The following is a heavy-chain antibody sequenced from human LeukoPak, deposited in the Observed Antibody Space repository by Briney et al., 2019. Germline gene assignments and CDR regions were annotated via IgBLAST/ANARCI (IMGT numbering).Heavy chain of an antibody. CDR3: ARRRSPGGDRNFDY. J-gene: IGHJ4*02. D-gene: IGHD2-21*02. CDR2: INHSGST. CDR1: GGSFSGYY. Sequence: SETLSLTCAVYGGSFSGYYWSWIRQPPGKGLEWIGEINHSGSTNYNPSLKSRVTISVDTSKNQFSLKLSSVTAADTAVYYCARRRSPGGDRNFDYWGQGTLVTVSS. V-gene: IGHV4-34*01.